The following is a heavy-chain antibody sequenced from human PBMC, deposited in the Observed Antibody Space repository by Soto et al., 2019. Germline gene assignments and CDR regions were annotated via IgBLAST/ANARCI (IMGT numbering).Heavy chain of an antibody. CDR3: ARGRDGDY. V-gene: IGHV1-18*01. D-gene: IGHD6-6*01. CDR2: ISAHNGNT. CDR1: GYDFTTYG. J-gene: IGHJ4*02. Sequence: QVHLVKSGAAVKKPGASVKVSCKGSGYDFTTYGITWVRQAPGQGLEWMAWISAHNGNTDYAQKLQGRVTVTRDTSTSTAYMELRSLRSDDTAVYYCARGRDGDYWGQGALVTVSS.